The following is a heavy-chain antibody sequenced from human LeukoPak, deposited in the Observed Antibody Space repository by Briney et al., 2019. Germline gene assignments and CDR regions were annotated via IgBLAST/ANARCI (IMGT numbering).Heavy chain of an antibody. CDR2: ISSSSYI. Sequence: PGGSLRLSCAASGFTFSSYSMNWVRQAPGKGLEWVSSISSSSYIYYADSVKGRFTISRDNAKNSLYLQMNSLGAEDTAVYYCARDEDYYDSSGNFDYWGQGTLVTVSS. V-gene: IGHV3-21*01. CDR1: GFTFSSYS. D-gene: IGHD3-22*01. J-gene: IGHJ4*02. CDR3: ARDEDYYDSSGNFDY.